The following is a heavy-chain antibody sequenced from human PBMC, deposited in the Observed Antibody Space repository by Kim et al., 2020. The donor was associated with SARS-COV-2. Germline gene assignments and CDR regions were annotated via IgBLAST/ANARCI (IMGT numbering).Heavy chain of an antibody. V-gene: IGHV1-69*13. CDR3: GRVDASTRYRRTEYFQY. D-gene: IGHD2-2*01. CDR2: INPILGTA. CDR1: GDTLISYA. J-gene: IGHJ1*01. Sequence: SVKVSCKSPGDTLISYAVTWVRQAPGRGLEWMGEINPILGTAKYAQTFQGRLTITADESTSTSYMELTSLASEDTATYYCGRVDASTRYRRTEYFQYWG.